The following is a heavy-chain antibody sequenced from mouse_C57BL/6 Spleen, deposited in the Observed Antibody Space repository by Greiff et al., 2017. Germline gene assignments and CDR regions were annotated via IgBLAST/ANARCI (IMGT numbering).Heavy chain of an antibody. V-gene: IGHV5-16*01. CDR2: INYDGSST. CDR3: ARERIYYYGSSYGYFDY. Sequence: EVKLVESEGGLVQPGSSMKLSCTASGFTFSDYYMAWVRQVPEKGLEWVANINYDGSSTYYLDSLKSRFIISRDNAENILYLQMSSLKSEDTATYYCARERIYYYGSSYGYFDYWGQGTTLTVSS. CDR1: GFTFSDYY. J-gene: IGHJ2*01. D-gene: IGHD1-1*01.